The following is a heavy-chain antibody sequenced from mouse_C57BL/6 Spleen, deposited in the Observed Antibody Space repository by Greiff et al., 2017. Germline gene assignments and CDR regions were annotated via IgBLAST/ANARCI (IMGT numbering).Heavy chain of an antibody. CDR3: ARNYDYDEDYCDY. CDR2: ISYDGSN. CDR1: GYSITSGYY. D-gene: IGHD2-4*01. J-gene: IGHJ2*01. Sequence: EVKLLESGPGLVKPSQSLSLTCSVTGYSITSGYYWYWIRQFPGNKLEWMGYISYDGSNNYNPSLKNRISITRDTSKNQFFLKLSSVTTEDTATYYCARNYDYDEDYCDYWGQGTTLTVSS. V-gene: IGHV3-6*01.